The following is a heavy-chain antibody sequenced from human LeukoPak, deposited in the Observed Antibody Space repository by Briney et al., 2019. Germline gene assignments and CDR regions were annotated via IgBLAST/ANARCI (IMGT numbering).Heavy chain of an antibody. CDR2: IYYSGST. J-gene: IGHJ4*02. V-gene: IGHV4-59*01. D-gene: IGHD2-2*01. CDR1: GGSISSYY. CDR3: ARADIVVVPAAEYYFDY. Sequence: SETLSLTCTVSGGSISSYYWSWIRQPPGKGLEWIGYIYYSGSTNYNPSLKSRVTISVDTSKNQFSLKLSSVTAADTAVYYCARADIVVVPAAEYYFDYWGQGTLVTVSS.